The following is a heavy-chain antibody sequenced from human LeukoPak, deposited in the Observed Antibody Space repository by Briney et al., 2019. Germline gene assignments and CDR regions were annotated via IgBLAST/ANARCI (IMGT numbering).Heavy chain of an antibody. CDR2: ISAYNGNT. CDR1: GYTFTSYG. J-gene: IGHJ5*02. D-gene: IGHD3-10*01. V-gene: IGHV1-18*01. Sequence: ASVKVSCKASGYTFTSYGISWVRQAPGQGLEWMGWISAYNGNTNYAQKLQGRVTMTTDTSTSTAYMELRSLRSDDTAVYYCARDITMVRGVNPNPNWFDPWGQGTLVTVSS. CDR3: ARDITMVRGVNPNPNWFDP.